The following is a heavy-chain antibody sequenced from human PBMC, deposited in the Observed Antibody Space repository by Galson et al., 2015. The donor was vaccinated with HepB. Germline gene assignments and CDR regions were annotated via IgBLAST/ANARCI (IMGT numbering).Heavy chain of an antibody. Sequence: SLRLSCAASGFTFSSYGMHWVRQAPGKGLEWVAVISYDGSNKYYADSVKGRFTISRDNSKNTLYLQMNSLRAEDTAVYYCAKDMVDTAISVITMIVVGPLDYWGQGTLVTVSS. D-gene: IGHD3-22*01. V-gene: IGHV3-30*18. CDR3: AKDMVDTAISVITMIVVGPLDY. CDR2: ISYDGSNK. CDR1: GFTFSSYG. J-gene: IGHJ4*02.